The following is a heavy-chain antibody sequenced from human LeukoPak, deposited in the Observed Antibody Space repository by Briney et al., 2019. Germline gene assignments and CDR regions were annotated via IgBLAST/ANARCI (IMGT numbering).Heavy chain of an antibody. V-gene: IGHV4-39*07. CDR3: ARLPAKYCSGGSCYHGYYYYGMDV. D-gene: IGHD2-15*01. CDR1: GGSISSSSYY. CDR2: IYYSGST. Sequence: SETLSLTCTVSGGSISSSSYYWGWIRQPPGKGLEWIGSIYYSGSTYYNPSLKSRVTISVDTSKNQFSLKRSSATAADSAVYYCARLPAKYCSGGSCYHGYYYYGMDVWGQGTTVTVSS. J-gene: IGHJ6*02.